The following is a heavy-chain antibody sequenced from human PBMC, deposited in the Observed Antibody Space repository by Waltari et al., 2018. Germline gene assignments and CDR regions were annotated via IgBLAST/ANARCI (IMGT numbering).Heavy chain of an antibody. CDR2: IFPGDPDT. D-gene: IGHD3-22*01. V-gene: IGHV5-51*01. Sequence: EVQLVQSGAEVKKPXESLTISCKAXGYRFXNYWIXWVRQMPGKGLEWLGVIFPGDPDTRXSPSFRGQVTISXDKXISTVXLXGSSLKSSXXAMYXCARHALLDXXDSSDHYXYFDLWGRGXLVAVSS. CDR1: GYRFXNYW. CDR3: ARHALLDXXDSSDHYXYFDL. J-gene: IGHJ2*01.